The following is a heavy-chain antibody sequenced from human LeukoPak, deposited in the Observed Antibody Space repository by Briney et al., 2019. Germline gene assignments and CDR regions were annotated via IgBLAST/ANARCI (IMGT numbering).Heavy chain of an antibody. J-gene: IGHJ4*02. Sequence: GGSLRLSCAASGFTFSSYAMHWVRQAPGKGLEWVAVISYDGSNKHYADSVKGRFTISRDNSNNTLYLQMNSLRAEDTAVYYCARDPKYSNSWFFDYWGQGTLVTVSS. CDR3: ARDPKYSNSWFFDY. D-gene: IGHD6-13*01. CDR2: ISYDGSNK. CDR1: GFTFSSYA. V-gene: IGHV3-30*04.